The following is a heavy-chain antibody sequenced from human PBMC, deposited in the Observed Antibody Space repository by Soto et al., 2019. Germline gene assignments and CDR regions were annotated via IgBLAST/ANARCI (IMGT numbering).Heavy chain of an antibody. V-gene: IGHV3-23*01. J-gene: IGHJ6*02. CDR1: GLDFSSEA. CDR2: ISGSGRTI. CDR3: AKVGPSYYYGMDV. D-gene: IGHD1-26*01. Sequence: AGGSLRLSCAASGLDFSSEAMCWVRQAPGKGLEWVSSISGSGRTIYHADSTRGRFAISRDNSKNSLYLQLNNLRVDDTAVYYCAKVGPSYYYGMDVWGQGTTVTVSS.